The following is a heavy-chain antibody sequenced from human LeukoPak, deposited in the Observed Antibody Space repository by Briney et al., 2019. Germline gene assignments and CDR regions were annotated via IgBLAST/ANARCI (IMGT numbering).Heavy chain of an antibody. CDR2: INPNSGGT. Sequence: VKVSCKAXGXTFTGYYMHWVRQAPGQGLEWMGWINPNSGGTNYAQKFQGRVTMTRDTSISTAYMELSRLRSDDTAVYYCASNYDILTGTVASWFDPWGQGTLVTVSS. CDR3: ASNYDILTGTVASWFDP. D-gene: IGHD3-9*01. V-gene: IGHV1-2*02. CDR1: GXTFTGYY. J-gene: IGHJ5*02.